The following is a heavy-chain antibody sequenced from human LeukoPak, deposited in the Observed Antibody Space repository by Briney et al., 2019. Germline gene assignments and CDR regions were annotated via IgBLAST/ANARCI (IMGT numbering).Heavy chain of an antibody. CDR2: ISSTSSII. Sequence: GGSLRLSCAASGFTFSSYWMSWVRQAPGKGLEWISYISSTSSIIYYADSVKGRFTISRDNAKNSLYLQMSSLRAEDTAVYYCARNLPAADYWGQGTLVTVSS. CDR1: GFTFSSYW. CDR3: ARNLPAADY. V-gene: IGHV3-48*04. J-gene: IGHJ4*02. D-gene: IGHD2-2*01.